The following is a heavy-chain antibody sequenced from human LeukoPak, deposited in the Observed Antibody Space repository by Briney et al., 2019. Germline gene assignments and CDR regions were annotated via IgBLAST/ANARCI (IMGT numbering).Heavy chain of an antibody. J-gene: IGHJ6*02. Sequence: GGSLRLSCVASGFTFSIHWMTWVRQVPGRGPEWVANVNRDGSETYYLDSVKGRFTISKDNAKNSLYLQMNSLRAEDTALYHCARNNGMDVWGQGTTVIVSS. CDR3: ARNNGMDV. CDR2: VNRDGSET. V-gene: IGHV3-7*03. CDR1: GFTFSIHW.